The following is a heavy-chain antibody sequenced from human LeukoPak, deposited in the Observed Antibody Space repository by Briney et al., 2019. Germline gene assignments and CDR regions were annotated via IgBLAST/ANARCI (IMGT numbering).Heavy chain of an antibody. J-gene: IGHJ4*02. CDR3: ARGHRIAARLRDFGLY. CDR1: GGSISSGGYY. Sequence: SQTLSPTCTVSGGSISSGGYYWSWIRQPPGKGLEWIGEINHSGSTNYNPSLKSRVTISVDTSKNQFSLKLSSVTAADTAVYYCARGHRIAARLRDFGLYWGQGTLVTVSS. CDR2: INHSGST. D-gene: IGHD6-6*01. V-gene: IGHV4-30-2*01.